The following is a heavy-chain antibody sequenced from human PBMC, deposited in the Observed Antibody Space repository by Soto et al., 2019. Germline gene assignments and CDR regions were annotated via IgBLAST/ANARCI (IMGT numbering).Heavy chain of an antibody. CDR3: GRPGETTTGGGDFSSGRDV. CDR1: GFTFSSYA. J-gene: IGHJ6*04. CDR2: ISYDGRNK. Sequence: QVQLVESGGGVVQPGRSLRLSCAASGFTFSSYAMHWVRQAPGKGLEWVAFISYDGRNKYYADSVKGRFTISRDNSKNTVYVQGNSLGAGDRVVYYWGRPGETTTGGGDFSSGRDVGAKGTTVPVPS. D-gene: IGHD2-21*01. V-gene: IGHV3-30*04.